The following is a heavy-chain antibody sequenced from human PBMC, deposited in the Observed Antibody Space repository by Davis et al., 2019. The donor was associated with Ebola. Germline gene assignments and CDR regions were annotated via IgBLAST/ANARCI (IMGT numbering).Heavy chain of an antibody. Sequence: AASVKVSCKASGGTFSSYAISWVRQAPGQGLEWMGWISAYNGNTNYAQKLQGRVTMTTDTSTSTAYMELRSLRSDDTAVYYCASDRNWDPFNYWGQGTLVTVSS. V-gene: IGHV1-18*01. D-gene: IGHD7-27*01. CDR3: ASDRNWDPFNY. CDR2: ISAYNGNT. J-gene: IGHJ4*02. CDR1: GGTFSSYA.